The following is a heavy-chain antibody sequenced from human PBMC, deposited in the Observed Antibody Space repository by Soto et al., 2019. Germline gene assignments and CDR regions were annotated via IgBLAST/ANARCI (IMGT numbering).Heavy chain of an antibody. CDR1: GGSINTGGYY. J-gene: IGHJ5*02. CDR3: ARRLDDTPETFFNWFDP. Sequence: QVQLQESGPGLVKPSQTLSLTCTVSGGSINTGGYYWGWIRHLPGEGLEWIGHIFYTWTAYYNPSRLSRVTVSIDTSANQFSLHMYSVTAADTAMYYCARRLDDTPETFFNWFDPWGQGILVTVSS. D-gene: IGHD2-15*01. CDR2: IFYTWTA. V-gene: IGHV4-31*03.